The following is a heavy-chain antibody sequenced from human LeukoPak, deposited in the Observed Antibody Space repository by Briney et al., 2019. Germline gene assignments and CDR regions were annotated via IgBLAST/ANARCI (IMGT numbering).Heavy chain of an antibody. CDR1: GFTFSSYW. CDR3: ARDSYGDYYFDY. J-gene: IGHJ4*02. D-gene: IGHD4-17*01. Sequence: GGSLRLSCAASGFTFSSYWMNWARQAPGRGLEWVASINHNGNVNYYVDSVKGRFTISRDNAKNSLYLQMSNLRAEDTAVYYCARDSYGDYYFDYWGQGTLVTISS. CDR2: INHNGNVN. V-gene: IGHV3-7*03.